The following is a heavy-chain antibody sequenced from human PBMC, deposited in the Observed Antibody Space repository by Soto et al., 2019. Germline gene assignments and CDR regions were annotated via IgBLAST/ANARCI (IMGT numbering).Heavy chain of an antibody. J-gene: IGHJ4*02. V-gene: IGHV3-21*01. CDR1: GFTFSSYS. CDR3: ARDNQGFDY. Sequence: EVQLVESGGGLVKPGGSLRLSCAASGFTFSSYSMNWVRQAPGKGLEWVSSISSSSSYIYYADSMKGRFTISRDNAKNSLYLQMNSLRAEDKAVYYCARDNQGFDYWGQGTLVTVSS. CDR2: ISSSSSYI.